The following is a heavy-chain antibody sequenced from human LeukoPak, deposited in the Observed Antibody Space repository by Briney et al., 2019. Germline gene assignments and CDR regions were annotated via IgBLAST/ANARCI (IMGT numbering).Heavy chain of an antibody. V-gene: IGHV3-21*01. CDR1: GFTFSSYN. D-gene: IGHD3-10*02. J-gene: IGHJ6*04. CDR2: VTTSSTYT. Sequence: GGSLRLSCEASGFTFSSYNMDWVRQTPGKGLEWISSVTTSSTYTFYADSVKGRFTISRGNAKNSLYLQMNSLRAEDTAVYYCAELGITMIGGVWGKGTTVTISS. CDR3: AELGITMIGGV.